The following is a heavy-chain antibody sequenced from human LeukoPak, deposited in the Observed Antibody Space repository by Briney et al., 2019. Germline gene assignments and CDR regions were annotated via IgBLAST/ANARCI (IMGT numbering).Heavy chain of an antibody. V-gene: IGHV4-59*08. J-gene: IGHJ2*01. CDR3: ARRTTNYGDYLVNWYFDL. Sequence: SETLSLTCTVSGGSISSYYWSWIRQPPGKGLEWIGYISYSGSTNYNPSLKSRVTISVNTSKSQFSLKLSSVTAADTAVYYCARRTTNYGDYLVNWYFDLWGRGTLVTVSS. CDR2: ISYSGST. CDR1: GGSISSYY. D-gene: IGHD4-17*01.